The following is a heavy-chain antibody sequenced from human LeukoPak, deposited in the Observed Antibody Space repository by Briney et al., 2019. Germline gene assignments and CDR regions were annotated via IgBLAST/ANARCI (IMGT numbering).Heavy chain of an antibody. CDR2: IYPNRGGT. D-gene: IGHD4-17*01. CDR3: TRERMRDYGDQFDF. Sequence: ASVKVSCKASGYTFTDYFIHWLRQAPGQGLEWMGRIYPNRGGTNYAQRFQGRVTMTRDTSISTAYMELARLTSDDAAVYYCTRERMRDYGDQFDFWGQGTLVTVSS. CDR1: GYTFTDYF. J-gene: IGHJ4*02. V-gene: IGHV1-2*06.